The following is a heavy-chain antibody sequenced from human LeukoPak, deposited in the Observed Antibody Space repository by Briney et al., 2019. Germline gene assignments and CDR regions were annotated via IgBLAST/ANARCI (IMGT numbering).Heavy chain of an antibody. J-gene: IGHJ5*02. D-gene: IGHD3-22*01. CDR1: GYTFTGYY. Sequence: ASVKVSCKASGYTFTGYYIHWVRQAPGQGLEWMGRINPNTGGTIYAQKFQGRVTMTRDTSISTAYMELSRLRSDDTALYYCARGGLKSVMIEVDTVWFDPWGQGTLVTVSS. CDR2: INPNTGGT. CDR3: ARGGLKSVMIEVDTVWFDP. V-gene: IGHV1-2*06.